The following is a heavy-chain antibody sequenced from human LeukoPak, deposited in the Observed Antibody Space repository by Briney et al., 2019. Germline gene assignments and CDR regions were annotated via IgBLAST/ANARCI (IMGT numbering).Heavy chain of an antibody. J-gene: IGHJ3*02. CDR1: GFTFDDYA. Sequence: PGGSLRLSCAASGFTFDDYAMHWVRQAPGKGLEWVSGISWNSGSIGYADSVKGRFTISRDNAKNSLYLQMNSLRAEDTALHYCAKSTGPIVVVTSDAFDIWGQGTMVTVSS. CDR3: AKSTGPIVVVTSDAFDI. CDR2: ISWNSGSI. D-gene: IGHD3-22*01. V-gene: IGHV3-9*01.